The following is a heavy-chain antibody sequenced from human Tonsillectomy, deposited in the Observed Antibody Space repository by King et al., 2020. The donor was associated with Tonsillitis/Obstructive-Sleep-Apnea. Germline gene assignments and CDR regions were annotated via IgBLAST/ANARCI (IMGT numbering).Heavy chain of an antibody. CDR2: IYYSGST. J-gene: IGHJ3*02. D-gene: IGHD2-15*01. CDR3: AIGVLDIVVVVAAISPDAFDI. V-gene: IGHV4-39*01. CDR1: GGSIRSSSYY. Sequence: QLQESGPGLVKPSETLSLTCTVSGGSIRSSSYYWGWIRQPPGKGLEWIGSIYYSGSTYYNPSLKSRVPISVDTSKNQFSLKLSSVTAADTAVYYCAIGVLDIVVVVAAISPDAFDIWGQGTMVTVSS.